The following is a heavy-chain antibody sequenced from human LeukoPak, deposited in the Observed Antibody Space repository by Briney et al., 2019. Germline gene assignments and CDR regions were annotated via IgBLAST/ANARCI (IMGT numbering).Heavy chain of an antibody. CDR2: ISSSSSYI. J-gene: IGHJ6*03. CDR3: ARDPLPITFGGVIVPYYYYYYMDV. D-gene: IGHD3-16*02. CDR1: GFTFSSYS. Sequence: PGGSLRLSCAASGFTFSSYSMNWVRQAPGKGLEWVSSISSSSSYIYYADSVKGRFTISRDNAKNSLYLQMNSLRAEDTAVYYCARDPLPITFGGVIVPYYYYYYMDVWGKGTTVTVSS. V-gene: IGHV3-21*01.